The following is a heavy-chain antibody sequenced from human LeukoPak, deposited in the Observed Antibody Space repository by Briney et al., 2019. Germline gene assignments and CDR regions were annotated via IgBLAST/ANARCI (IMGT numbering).Heavy chain of an antibody. CDR2: ISAYNGNT. Sequence: GASVKVSCKASGGTFSSYAISWVRQAPGQGLEWMGWISAYNGNTNYAQKLQGRVTMTTDTSTSTAYMELRSLRSDDTAVYYCARDLVTMVRGVMGLDYFDYWGQGTLVTVSS. CDR1: GGTFSSYA. J-gene: IGHJ4*02. D-gene: IGHD3-10*01. V-gene: IGHV1-18*01. CDR3: ARDLVTMVRGVMGLDYFDY.